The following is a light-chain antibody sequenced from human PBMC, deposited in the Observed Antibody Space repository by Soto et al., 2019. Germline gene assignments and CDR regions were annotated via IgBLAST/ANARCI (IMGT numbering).Light chain of an antibody. CDR3: SSYTSSSTPYV. J-gene: IGLJ1*01. CDR1: STDVGGSSY. Sequence: SVLTQPASVSESPGQSLTISCTGTSTDVGGSSYVSWYQHHPGKAPRLMIYDVSNRPSGVSDRFSGSKSGNTASLTISGLQAEDEADYYCSSYTSSSTPYVFGTGTKVTVL. CDR2: DVS. V-gene: IGLV2-14*03.